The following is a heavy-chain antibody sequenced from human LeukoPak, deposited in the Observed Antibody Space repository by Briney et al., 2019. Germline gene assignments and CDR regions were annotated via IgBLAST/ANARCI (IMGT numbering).Heavy chain of an antibody. CDR2: IGTAGDT. CDR3: ARQGVWFGESGAFDI. J-gene: IGHJ3*02. D-gene: IGHD3-10*01. CDR1: GFTFSSYD. Sequence: PGGSLRLSCAASGFTFSSYDMHWVRQATGKGLEWVSAIGTAGDTYYPGSVKGRFTISRENAKNSLYLQMNSLRAGDAAVYYCARQGVWFGESGAFDIWGQGTMVTVSS. V-gene: IGHV3-13*01.